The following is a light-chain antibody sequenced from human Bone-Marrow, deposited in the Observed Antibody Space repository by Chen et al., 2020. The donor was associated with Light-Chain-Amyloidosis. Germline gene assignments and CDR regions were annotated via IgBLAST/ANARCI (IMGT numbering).Light chain of an antibody. J-gene: IGLJ3*02. Sequence: QTVVTQAPSFSVSPGETVTLTCALSSVSGPCSRSPTWYQQTPGQPPRTLIGSTKTRSSGVPERFSASILGNKAALTITGVQVDDEADYYCVLFLGSGIWEFGGGTKLTVL. V-gene: IGLV8-61*01. CDR2: STK. CDR1: SVSGPCSRS. CDR3: VLFLGSGIWE.